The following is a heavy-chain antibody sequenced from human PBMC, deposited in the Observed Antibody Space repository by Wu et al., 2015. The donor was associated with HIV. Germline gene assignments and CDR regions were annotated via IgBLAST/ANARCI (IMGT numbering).Heavy chain of an antibody. CDR3: AHSENDWLLVDY. D-gene: IGHD3-9*01. Sequence: QVQLVRSGAEVKKPGASVKVSCKASRSTFTGYHLHWVRQAPGQGLEWMGWINPNSGGTKYAQKFQGRVTMTRDTSISTAYLELSRLKSDDTAMYYCAHSENDWLLVDYWGQGTLVTGLL. CDR1: RSTFTGYH. J-gene: IGHJ4*02. CDR2: INPNSGGT. V-gene: IGHV1-2*02.